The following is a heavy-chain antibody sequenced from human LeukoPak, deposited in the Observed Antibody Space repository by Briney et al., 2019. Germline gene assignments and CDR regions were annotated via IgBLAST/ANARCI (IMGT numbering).Heavy chain of an antibody. J-gene: IGHJ5*02. Sequence: AVVKVSFKASGYTFTGYYMHWVRQAPGQGLEWMGWINPNSGGTNYAQKFQGRVTMTRDTSISTAYMELSRLRSDDTAVYYCARDTAMVTYWFDPWGQGTLVTVSS. D-gene: IGHD5-18*01. CDR3: ARDTAMVTYWFDP. V-gene: IGHV1-2*02. CDR2: INPNSGGT. CDR1: GYTFTGYY.